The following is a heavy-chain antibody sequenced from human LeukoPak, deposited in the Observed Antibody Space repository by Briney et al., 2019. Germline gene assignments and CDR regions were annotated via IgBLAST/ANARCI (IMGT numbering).Heavy chain of an antibody. CDR3: ARHFARGPGPSEWLFPNFFYYMDV. CDR2: TYYRSKWYN. Sequence: SQTLSLTCAISGDSVSSNSAAWNWIRQSPSRGLEWLGRTYYRSKWYNDYAVSVKSRITINPDTSKNQFSLQLNSVTPEDTAVYYCARHFARGPGPSEWLFPNFFYYMDVWGKGTTVTDSS. V-gene: IGHV6-1*01. CDR1: GDSVSSNSAA. D-gene: IGHD3-3*01. J-gene: IGHJ6*03.